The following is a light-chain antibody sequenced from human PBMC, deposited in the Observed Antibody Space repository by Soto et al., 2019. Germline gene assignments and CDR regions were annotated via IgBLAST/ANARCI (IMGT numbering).Light chain of an antibody. CDR2: GAS. Sequence: EIVLTQSPGTLSLSPGERATLSCRASETVASNYLAWYQHKPGQAPRLLFFGASNRATGIPDRFSGSVSGADFTLTITRLEPEDFAVYYCHQYGSSPWTLGQGTKV. J-gene: IGKJ1*01. V-gene: IGKV3-20*01. CDR3: HQYGSSPWT. CDR1: ETVASNY.